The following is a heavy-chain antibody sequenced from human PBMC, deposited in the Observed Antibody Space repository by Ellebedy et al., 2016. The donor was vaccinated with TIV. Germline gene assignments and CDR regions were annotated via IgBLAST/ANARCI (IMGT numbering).Heavy chain of an antibody. Sequence: MPSETLSLTCAISGDSVSTDSAAWNWLRQSPSRGLEWLGRTYYRSKWYYEYAVTLRGRINIKPDTSRNDFSLQLRSVTSQDTAVYYCTRGYWVDGFDPWGQGTLVTVSS. D-gene: IGHD2-21*01. V-gene: IGHV6-1*01. J-gene: IGHJ5*02. CDR1: GDSVSTDSAA. CDR2: TYYRSKWYY. CDR3: TRGYWVDGFDP.